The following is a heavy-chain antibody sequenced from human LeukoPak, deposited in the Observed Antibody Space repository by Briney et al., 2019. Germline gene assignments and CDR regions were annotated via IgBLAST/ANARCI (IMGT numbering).Heavy chain of an antibody. V-gene: IGHV4-59*01. Sequence: SETLSLTCTVSGGSISSYYWSWIRQPPGKGLEWIGCIYYSGSTNYNPSLKSRVTISVDTSKNQFSLKLGSVTAADTAVYYCARADRSSSGGIFDYWGQGTLVTVSS. CDR2: IYYSGST. CDR3: ARADRSSSGGIFDY. J-gene: IGHJ4*02. CDR1: GGSISSYY. D-gene: IGHD6-19*01.